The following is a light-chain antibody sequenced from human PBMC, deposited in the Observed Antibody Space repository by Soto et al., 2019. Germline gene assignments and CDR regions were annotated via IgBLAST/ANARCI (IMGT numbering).Light chain of an antibody. Sequence: QSVLTQPPSASGTPGQRVTISCSGSSSNIGGNTVNWYQQLPGTAPKLHIYGNDQRPSGVPDRFSGSKSGTSASLAISGLQSEDEADYYCAAWDDSLNAFVFGTGTKLTVL. J-gene: IGLJ1*01. CDR3: AAWDDSLNAFV. CDR2: GND. V-gene: IGLV1-44*01. CDR1: SSNIGGNT.